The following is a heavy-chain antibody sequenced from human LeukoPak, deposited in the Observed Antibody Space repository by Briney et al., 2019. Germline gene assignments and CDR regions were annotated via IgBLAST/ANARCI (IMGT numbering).Heavy chain of an antibody. D-gene: IGHD3-22*01. CDR2: IYYSGST. CDR1: GGSFSGYY. J-gene: IGHJ4*02. CDR3: ARTAFEEYYYDSSGYYYVDY. Sequence: KASETLSLTCAVYGGSFSGYYWSWIRQPPGKGLEWIGYIYYSGSTNYNPSLKSRVTISVDTSKNQFSLKLSSVTAADTAVYYCARTAFEEYYYDSSGYYYVDYWGQGTLVTVSS. V-gene: IGHV4-59*01.